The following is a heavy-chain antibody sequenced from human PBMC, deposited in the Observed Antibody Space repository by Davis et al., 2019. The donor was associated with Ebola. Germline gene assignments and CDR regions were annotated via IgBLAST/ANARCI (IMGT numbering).Heavy chain of an antibody. CDR3: ARDLRYDSSGYDYYFYMDV. D-gene: IGHD3-22*01. CDR2: IYYSGGT. V-gene: IGHV4-31*03. Sequence: PSETLSLICTVSGGSISRGGSYCTWIRQHPGKGLEWIGYIYYSGGTYYKPSLKSRVTISLDTSKNQFSLNLYSVTAADTAVYYCARDLRYDSSGYDYYFYMDVWGKGTTVTVSS. CDR1: GGSISRGGSY. J-gene: IGHJ6*03.